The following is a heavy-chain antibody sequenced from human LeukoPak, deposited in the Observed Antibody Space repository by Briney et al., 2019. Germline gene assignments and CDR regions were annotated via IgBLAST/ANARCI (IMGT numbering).Heavy chain of an antibody. CDR1: GYSFTSYG. J-gene: IGHJ4*02. V-gene: IGHV1-18*01. D-gene: IGHD3-22*01. CDR2: ISACNGNT. CDR3: ARDHYYDTSGYDC. Sequence: ASVKVSCKASGYSFTSYGITWVRQAPGQGLEWMGWISACNGNTKYAQKHQGRVTMTTDSSTTTAYMELRSLRSDDTAVYYCARDHYYDTSGYDCWGQGTLVTVSS.